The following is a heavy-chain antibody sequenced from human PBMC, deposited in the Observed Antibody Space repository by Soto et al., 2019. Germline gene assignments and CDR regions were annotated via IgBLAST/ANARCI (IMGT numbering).Heavy chain of an antibody. Sequence: QVQLVQSGAEVTKPGSSVKVSCKASGGTFSSDTISWVRHAPGHGRAWMGRIIPILGIATYAQKCQGRVTINADKSTSTAYMELSSLRSEDTALYYCATAGKGGYSYGYARRENDGDYGGKGTLVTVSA. CDR3: ATAGKGGYSYGYARRENDGDY. V-gene: IGHV1-69*02. CDR1: GGTFSSDT. CDR2: IIPILGIA. J-gene: IGHJ4*02. D-gene: IGHD5-18*01.